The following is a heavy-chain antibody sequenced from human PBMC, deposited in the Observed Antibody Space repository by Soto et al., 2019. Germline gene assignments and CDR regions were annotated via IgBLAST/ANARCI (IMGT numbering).Heavy chain of an antibody. CDR3: ARAHYGGNSDYYYYGMDV. D-gene: IGHD4-17*01. V-gene: IGHV1-2*04. J-gene: IGHJ6*02. Sequence: VKVSCKASGYTFTGYYMHWVRQAPGQGLEWMGWINPNSGGTNYAQKFQGWVTMTRDTSISTAYMELSRLRSDDTAVYYCARAHYGGNSDYYYYGMDVWGQGTTVTVSS. CDR1: GYTFTGYY. CDR2: INPNSGGT.